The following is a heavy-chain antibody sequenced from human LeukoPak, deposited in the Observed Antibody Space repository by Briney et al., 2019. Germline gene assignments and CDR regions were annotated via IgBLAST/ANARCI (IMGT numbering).Heavy chain of an antibody. J-gene: IGHJ4*02. Sequence: GGSLRLSCAASGFTFSNVWMNWVRQAPGKGLEWLGRIKKKTEGGTTDYAAPVKGRFTISGDDSKNTLYLQMDSLNTEDTAVYYCTTRLLTTNDYWGQGTLVTVSS. CDR2: IKKKTEGGTT. CDR1: GFTFSNVW. V-gene: IGHV3-15*01. CDR3: TTRLLTTNDY. D-gene: IGHD3-9*01.